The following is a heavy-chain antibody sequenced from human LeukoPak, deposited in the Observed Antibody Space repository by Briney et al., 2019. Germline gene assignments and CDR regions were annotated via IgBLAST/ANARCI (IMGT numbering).Heavy chain of an antibody. J-gene: IGHJ4*02. V-gene: IGHV4-59*01. D-gene: IGHD1-7*01. CDR1: GGSISSYY. CDR2: IYYSGST. Sequence: SETLSLTCTVSGGSISSYYWSWIRQPPGKGLERIGHIYYSGSTNYNPSLKSRVTISIDTSKNQFSLRLSSVTAADTAVYYCARVFTNYEFDYWGQGTLVTVSS. CDR3: ARVFTNYEFDY.